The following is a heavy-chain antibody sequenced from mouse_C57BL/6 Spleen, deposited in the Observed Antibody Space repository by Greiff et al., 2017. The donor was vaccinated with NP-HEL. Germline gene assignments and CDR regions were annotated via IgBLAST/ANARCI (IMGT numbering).Heavy chain of an antibody. CDR2: IYPGSGST. V-gene: IGHV1-55*01. J-gene: IGHJ1*03. Sequence: QVQLQQPGAELVKPGASVKMSCKASGYTFTSYWITWVKQRPGQGLEWIGDIYPGSGSTNYIEKFKSKATLTVDTSSSTAYMQLSSLTSEDSAVYYCAKVYYGNYDWYFDVWGTGTTVTVSS. D-gene: IGHD2-1*01. CDR3: AKVYYGNYDWYFDV. CDR1: GYTFTSYW.